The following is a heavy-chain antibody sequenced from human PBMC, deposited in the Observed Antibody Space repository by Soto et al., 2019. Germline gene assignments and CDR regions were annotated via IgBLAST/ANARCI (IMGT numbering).Heavy chain of an antibody. CDR1: GYTFTSYD. D-gene: IGHD2-21*01. V-gene: IGHV1-8*01. CDR2: MNPNSGNT. Sequence: ASVKVSCKASGYTFTSYDINWVRQATGQGLELMGWMNPNSGNTGYAQKFQGRVTMTRNTSISTAYMELSSLRSEDTAVYYCARVASHIVVVIATPYYYMDVWGKGTTVTVSS. J-gene: IGHJ6*03. CDR3: ARVASHIVVVIATPYYYMDV.